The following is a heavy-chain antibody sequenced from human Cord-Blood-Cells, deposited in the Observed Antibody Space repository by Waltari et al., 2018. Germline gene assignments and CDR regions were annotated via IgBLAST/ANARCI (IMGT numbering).Heavy chain of an antibody. D-gene: IGHD2-15*01. Sequence: QVQLQQWGAGLFKPSETLSLTCAVYGGSFSGYYWSWIRQPPGKGLEWIGEINHSGSTNYNPSLKSRVTISVDTSKNQFSLKLSSVTAADTAVYYCARIRWRAFDIWGQGTMVTVSS. CDR2: INHSGST. CDR1: GGSFSGYY. J-gene: IGHJ3*02. CDR3: ARIRWRAFDI. V-gene: IGHV4-34*01.